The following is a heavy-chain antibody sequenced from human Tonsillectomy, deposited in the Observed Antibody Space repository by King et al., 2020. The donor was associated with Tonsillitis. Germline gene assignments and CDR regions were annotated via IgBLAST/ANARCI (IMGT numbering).Heavy chain of an antibody. CDR2: ISSSSSYI. J-gene: IGHJ4*02. CDR1: GFTFSSYS. Sequence: VQLVESGGGLVKPGGSLRLSCAASGFTFSSYSMNWVRQAQGKGLEWVASISSSSSYIYYADSVKGRFTISRDNAKNSLYLQMNSLRAEDTAVYYCARGGIVGATAYYWGQGTLVTVSS. CDR3: ARGGIVGATAYY. V-gene: IGHV3-21*01. D-gene: IGHD1-26*01.